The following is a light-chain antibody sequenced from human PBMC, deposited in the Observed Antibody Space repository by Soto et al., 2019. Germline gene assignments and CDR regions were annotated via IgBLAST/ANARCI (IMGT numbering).Light chain of an antibody. CDR2: EVS. V-gene: IGLV2-14*01. Sequence: QSVLTQPASVSGSPGQSIAISRTGTSXDVGGYNYVSWYQQHPDKAPKLMIYEVSNRPSGVSSRFSGSKSGNTASLTISGLQAEDEADYYCNSYTSSNTLVFGTGTKVTVL. CDR1: SXDVGGYNY. J-gene: IGLJ1*01. CDR3: NSYTSSNTLV.